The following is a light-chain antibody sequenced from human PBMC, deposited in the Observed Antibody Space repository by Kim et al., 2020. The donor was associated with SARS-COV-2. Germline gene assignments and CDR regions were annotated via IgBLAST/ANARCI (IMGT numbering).Light chain of an antibody. Sequence: IVMTQSPVALSVAPGEPVALSCRAAQNVNSYLAWYQQRPGQAPRLLIYGGSTRATGIPARFSGSGSGTEFTLIINSLQPEDVAVYYCQQYYRWPLTFAGGTKVDIK. J-gene: IGKJ4*01. CDR1: QNVNSY. V-gene: IGKV3D-15*01. CDR2: GGS. CDR3: QQYYRWPLT.